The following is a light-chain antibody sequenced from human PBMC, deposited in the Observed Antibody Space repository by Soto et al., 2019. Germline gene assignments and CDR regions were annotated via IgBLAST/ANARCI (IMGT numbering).Light chain of an antibody. CDR2: AAS. CDR1: QSISNY. J-gene: IGKJ1*01. Sequence: DIQMPQSPSPLSASVGDRVTITCRASQSISNYLNWYQKKPGKAPNLLIYAASTFQSGVPSRFSGSGSGTDFTLTISSLQAEDFATYYGQQSYSSPWTFGRGTKV. CDR3: QQSYSSPWT. V-gene: IGKV1-39*01.